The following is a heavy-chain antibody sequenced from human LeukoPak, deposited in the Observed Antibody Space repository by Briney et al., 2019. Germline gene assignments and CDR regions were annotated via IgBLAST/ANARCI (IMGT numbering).Heavy chain of an antibody. CDR2: INWDGDST. J-gene: IGHJ4*02. CDR1: GYTFDDHG. D-gene: IGHD6-19*01. V-gene: IGHV3-20*01. CDR3: AKGDRNGWYFDY. Sequence: PGGSLRLSCAGSGYTFDDHGMSWVRQAPGKGLEWVAGINWDGDSTGYADSVKGRFTISRDNAKNSLFLQMNSLRAEEDTALYHCAKGDRNGWYFDYWGLGTLVTVSS.